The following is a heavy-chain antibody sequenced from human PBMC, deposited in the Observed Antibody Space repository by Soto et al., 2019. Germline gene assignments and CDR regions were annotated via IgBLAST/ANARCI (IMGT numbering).Heavy chain of an antibody. CDR3: ARAGRDGYYFDY. J-gene: IGHJ4*02. V-gene: IGHV3-64*01. CDR2: ISSNGGST. D-gene: IGHD3-10*01. CDR1: GFTFSRYA. Sequence: EVQLVESGGGLVQPGGSLRLSCAASGFTFSRYAMHWVRQAPGKGLEYVSAISSNGGSTYYANSVKGRFTISRDDSKNPLYLQMGSLRVEDMAVYYCARAGRDGYYFDYWGQGTLVTVSS.